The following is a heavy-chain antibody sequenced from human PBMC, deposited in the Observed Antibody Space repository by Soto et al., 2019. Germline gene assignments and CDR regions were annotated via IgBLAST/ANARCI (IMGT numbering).Heavy chain of an antibody. CDR1: GLSLSNGRLG. Sequence: QVTLKESGPVLVKPTETLTLTCTVSGLSLSNGRLGVSWIRQPPGKALEWLAHIFSNDDKSYSTSLKSRLTIAKDTSRCQLVLTMTNMDPVDSATYYCALIKDCSRTDCYLASFDPWGQGTLVTVSS. J-gene: IGHJ5*02. CDR3: ALIKDCSRTDCYLASFDP. V-gene: IGHV2-26*01. CDR2: IFSNDDK. D-gene: IGHD2-2*01.